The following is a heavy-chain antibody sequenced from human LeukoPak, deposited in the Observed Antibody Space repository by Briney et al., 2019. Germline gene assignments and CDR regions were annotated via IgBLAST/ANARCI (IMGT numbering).Heavy chain of an antibody. V-gene: IGHV1-69*04. J-gene: IGHJ3*01. D-gene: IGHD6-13*01. CDR2: IIPILGIA. CDR3: ARDGIAGFL. Sequence: SVKVSCKASGYTFTSYGISWVRQAPGQGLEWMGRIIPILGIANYAQKFQGRVTITADKSTSTAYMELSSLRSEDTAVYYCARDGIAGFLWGQGTMVTVSS. CDR1: GYTFTSYG.